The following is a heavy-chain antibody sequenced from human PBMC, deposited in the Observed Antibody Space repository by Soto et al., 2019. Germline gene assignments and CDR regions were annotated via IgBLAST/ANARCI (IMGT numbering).Heavy chain of an antibody. CDR2: ILYDGSNK. CDR1: GFTSSSYG. Sequence: QVQLVESGGGVVQPGRSLRLSCAASGFTSSSYGMHWVRQAPGKGLEWVAVILYDGSNKYYADSVKGRFTISRDNSKNTLYLQMNSLRAEDTAVYYCAGASGLSLNAYFQHWGRGTLVTVSS. J-gene: IGHJ1*01. V-gene: IGHV3-30*03. D-gene: IGHD6-19*01. CDR3: AGASGLSLNAYFQH.